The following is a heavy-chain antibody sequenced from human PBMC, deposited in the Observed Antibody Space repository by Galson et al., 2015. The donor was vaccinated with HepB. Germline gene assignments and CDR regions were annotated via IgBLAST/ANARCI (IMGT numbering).Heavy chain of an antibody. CDR1: GATFNSYN. CDR3: ATAGECSGGSCYEGS. D-gene: IGHD2-15*01. J-gene: IGHJ4*02. CDR2: ITPIFAVG. Sequence: SVKVSCKASGATFNSYNINWVRQAPGQGLEWVGGITPIFAVGKYAQKFQGRITVTADKSTRTVYMELSSLTSEDTATYYCATAGECSGGSCYEGSWGQGTLVTVSS. V-gene: IGHV1-69*10.